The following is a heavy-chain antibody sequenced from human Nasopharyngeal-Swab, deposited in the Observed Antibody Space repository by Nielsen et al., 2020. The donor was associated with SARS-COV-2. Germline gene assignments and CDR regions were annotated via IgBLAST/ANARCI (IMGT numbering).Heavy chain of an antibody. Sequence: ASVKVSCKVSGYTLTELSMHWVRQAPGKGLEWMGGFDPEDGETIYAQKFQGRVTMTEDTSTDTAYMELSSLRSEDTAVYYCARGPAVTTGDYYYYMDVWGKGTTVTVSS. CDR3: ARGPAVTTGDYYYYMDV. D-gene: IGHD4-17*01. V-gene: IGHV1-24*01. J-gene: IGHJ6*03. CDR2: FDPEDGET. CDR1: GYTLTELS.